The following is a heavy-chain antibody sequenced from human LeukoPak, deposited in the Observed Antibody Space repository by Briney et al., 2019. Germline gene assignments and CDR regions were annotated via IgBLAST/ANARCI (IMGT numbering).Heavy chain of an antibody. V-gene: IGHV3-23*01. CDR3: AKPTYYYGSGSYYNFDY. J-gene: IGHJ4*02. Sequence: GGSLRLSCAASGFTFTSYSMNWVRQAPGKGLEWVSAISGSGGSTYYADSVKGRFTISRDNSKNTLYLQMNSLRAEDTAVYYCAKPTYYYGSGSYYNFDYWGQGTLVTVSS. D-gene: IGHD3-10*01. CDR1: GFTFTSYS. CDR2: ISGSGGST.